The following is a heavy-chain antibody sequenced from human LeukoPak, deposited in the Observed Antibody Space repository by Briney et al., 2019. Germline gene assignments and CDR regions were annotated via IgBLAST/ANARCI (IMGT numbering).Heavy chain of an antibody. CDR3: ARGAFYYGSGSYGGDYFDD. CDR2: MNPNSGNT. CDR1: GYTFTSYD. J-gene: IGHJ4*02. Sequence: ASVKVSCKASGYTFTSYDINWVRQATGQGLEWMGWMNPNSGNTGYAQKFQGRVTMTTDTSTSTVYMELRSLRSDDTAIYYCARGAFYYGSGSYGGDYFDDWGQGTRVTVSS. V-gene: IGHV1-8*01. D-gene: IGHD3-10*01.